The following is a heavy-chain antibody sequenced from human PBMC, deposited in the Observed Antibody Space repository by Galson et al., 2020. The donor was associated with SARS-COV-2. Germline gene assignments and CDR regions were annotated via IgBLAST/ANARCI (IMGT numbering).Heavy chain of an antibody. CDR1: GFTFSSYG. V-gene: IGHV3-30*18. D-gene: IGHD3-10*01. CDR2: ISYDGSNK. CDR3: AKDLVLWFGGEDY. Sequence: GGSLRLSCAASGFTFSSYGMHWVRQATGKGLEWVAVISYDGSNKYYADSVKGRYTISRDNPKNTLYLQMNSLGAEDTAVYYCAKDLVLWFGGEDYWGQGTLVTVSS. J-gene: IGHJ4*02.